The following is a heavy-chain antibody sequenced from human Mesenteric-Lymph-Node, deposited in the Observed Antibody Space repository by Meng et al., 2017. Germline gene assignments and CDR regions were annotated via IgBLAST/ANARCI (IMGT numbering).Heavy chain of an antibody. V-gene: IGHV7-4-1*02. CDR3: ARSNTDYGDYEGFDY. J-gene: IGHJ4*02. D-gene: IGHD4-17*01. CDR2: INTNTGNP. CDR1: GYTFTSYY. Sequence: ASVKVSCKASGYTFTSYYMHWVRQAPGQGLEWMGWINTNTGNPTYAQGFTGRFVFSLDTSVSTAYLQISSLKAEDTAVYYCARSNTDYGDYEGFDYWGQGTLVTVSS.